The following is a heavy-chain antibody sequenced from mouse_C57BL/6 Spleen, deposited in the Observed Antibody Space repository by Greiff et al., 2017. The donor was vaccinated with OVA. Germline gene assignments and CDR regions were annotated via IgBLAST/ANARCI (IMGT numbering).Heavy chain of an antibody. D-gene: IGHD1-1*01. Sequence: QVQLKESGPELVKPGASVKISCKASGYAFSSSWMNWVKQRPGKGLEWIGRIYPGDGDTNYNGKFKGKATLTADKSSSTAYMQLSSLTSEDSAVYFCARTVTTDFDYWGQGTTLTVSS. CDR1: GYAFSSSW. CDR2: IYPGDGDT. V-gene: IGHV1-82*01. J-gene: IGHJ2*01. CDR3: ARTVTTDFDY.